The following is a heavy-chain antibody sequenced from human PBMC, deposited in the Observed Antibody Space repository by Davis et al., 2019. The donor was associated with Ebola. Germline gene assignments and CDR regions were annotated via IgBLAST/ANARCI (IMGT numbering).Heavy chain of an antibody. D-gene: IGHD3-3*01. Sequence: ASVKVSCKASGYTFTSYYMHWVRQAPGQGLEWMGIINPSGGSTSYAQKFQGRVTMTRDTSTSTVYMELRSLRSDDTAVYYCARDPYYDFWSADYYYMDVWGKGTTVTVSS. CDR1: GYTFTSYY. CDR3: ARDPYYDFWSADYYYMDV. V-gene: IGHV1-46*01. CDR2: INPSGGST. J-gene: IGHJ6*03.